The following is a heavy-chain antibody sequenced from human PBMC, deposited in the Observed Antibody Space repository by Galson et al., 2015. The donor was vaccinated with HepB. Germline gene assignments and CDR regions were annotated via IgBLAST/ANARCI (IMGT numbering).Heavy chain of an antibody. Sequence: SLRLSCAASGFTLNSSGVHWLRQVLGKGLEWVAVIWYDGSNKYYADSVKVRFTMSRDNSKNTLYLQMNSLGAEDTAVYYCARGGHYDISTGPNPYGMDVWGQGTTVTVSS. CDR2: IWYDGSNK. CDR3: ARGGHYDISTGPNPYGMDV. V-gene: IGHV3-33*08. CDR1: GFTLNSSG. J-gene: IGHJ6*02. D-gene: IGHD3-9*01.